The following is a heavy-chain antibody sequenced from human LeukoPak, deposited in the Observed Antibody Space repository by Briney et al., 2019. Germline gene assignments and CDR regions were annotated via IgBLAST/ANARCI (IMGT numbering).Heavy chain of an antibody. CDR3: ARGNSSSWYYYYYYGMDV. CDR2: IYYSGST. CDR1: GGSISSGGYY. J-gene: IGHJ6*02. D-gene: IGHD6-13*01. Sequence: SETLSLTCTVSGGSISSGGYYWSWIRQHPGKGLEWIGYIYYSGSTYYNPSLKSRVTISVDTSRNQFSLKLSSVTAADTAVYYCARGNSSSWYYYYYYGMDVWGQGTTVTVSS. V-gene: IGHV4-31*03.